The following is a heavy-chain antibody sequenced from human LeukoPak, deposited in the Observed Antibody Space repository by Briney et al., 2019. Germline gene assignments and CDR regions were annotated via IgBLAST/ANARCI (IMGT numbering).Heavy chain of an antibody. CDR2: IYTSGST. CDR3: ASPGSSSSKLGSFDY. D-gene: IGHD6-6*01. J-gene: IGHJ4*02. CDR1: GGSISSYY. Sequence: SETLSLTCTVSGGSISSYYWSWIRQPAGKGLEWIGRIYTSGSTNYNPSLKSRVTMSVDTSKNQFSLKLSSVTAADTAVYYCASPGSSSSKLGSFDYWGQGTLVTVSS. V-gene: IGHV4-4*07.